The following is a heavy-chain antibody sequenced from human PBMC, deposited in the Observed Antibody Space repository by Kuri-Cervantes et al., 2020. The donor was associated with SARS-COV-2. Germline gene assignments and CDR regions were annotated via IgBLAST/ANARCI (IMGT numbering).Heavy chain of an antibody. J-gene: IGHJ3*02. CDR3: AREGTYYDFWSGHTHDAFDI. Sequence: GESLKISCVASGFTFSSYSMNWVRQAPGKGLEWVSSISSSSSYIYYADSVKGRFTISRDNAKNSLYLQMNSLRAEDTAVYYCAREGTYYDFWSGHTHDAFDIWGQGTMVTVSS. CDR1: GFTFSSYS. CDR2: ISSSSSYI. V-gene: IGHV3-21*01. D-gene: IGHD3-3*01.